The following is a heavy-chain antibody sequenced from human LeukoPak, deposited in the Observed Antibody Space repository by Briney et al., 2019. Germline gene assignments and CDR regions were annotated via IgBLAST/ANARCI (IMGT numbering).Heavy chain of an antibody. CDR2: LSGGSDHI. CDR3: ARIGSGWYWDY. V-gene: IGHV3-21*01. J-gene: IGHJ4*02. Sequence: GGSLRLSCSASGFTFSSYNMYWVRQAPGQGLEWVSSLSGGSDHIYYADPVKGRFTISRDNAKNSLYLQMNSLRAEDTAVYYCARIGSGWYWDYWGQGTLVTVSS. CDR1: GFTFSSYN. D-gene: IGHD6-19*01.